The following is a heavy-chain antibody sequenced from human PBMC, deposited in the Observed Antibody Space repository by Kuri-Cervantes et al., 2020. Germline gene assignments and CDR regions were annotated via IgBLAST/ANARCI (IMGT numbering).Heavy chain of an antibody. Sequence: GGSLRLSCAASGFTFSSYSMNWVRQAPGKGLEWVSSISSSSSYIYYADSVKGRFTISRDNAKNSLYLQMNSLKTEDTAVYLCCKVDSSGSYSLDYWGQGTLVTVSS. CDR3: CKVDSSGSYSLDY. J-gene: IGHJ4*02. D-gene: IGHD3-22*01. CDR1: GFTFSSYS. CDR2: ISSSSSYI. V-gene: IGHV3-21*04.